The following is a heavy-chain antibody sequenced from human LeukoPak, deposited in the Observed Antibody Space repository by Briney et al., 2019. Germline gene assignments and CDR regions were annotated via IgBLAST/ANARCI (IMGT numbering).Heavy chain of an antibody. CDR1: GFTISSYG. J-gene: IGHJ3*02. Sequence: GGSLRLSCAASGFTISSYGMHWVRQAPGKGLEWVAFIRYDGSNKYYADSVKGRFTISRDNSKNTLYLQMNSLRAEDTAVYYCARSIVGATNALNDAFDIWGQGTMVTVSS. V-gene: IGHV3-30*02. D-gene: IGHD1-26*01. CDR2: IRYDGSNK. CDR3: ARSIVGATNALNDAFDI.